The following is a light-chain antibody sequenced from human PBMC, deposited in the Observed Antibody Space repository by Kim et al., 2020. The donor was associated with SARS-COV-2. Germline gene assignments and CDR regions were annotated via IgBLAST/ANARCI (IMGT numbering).Light chain of an antibody. CDR3: ASYTSRYTYV. CDR2: DVT. J-gene: IGLJ1*01. Sequence: QSALTQPASVSGSPGQSITISCTGTSSDVGGYNSVSWYQQHPGKAPKLMIYDVTKRPSGVSNRFSGSKSGDTASLTISGLQAEDETDYYCASYTSRYTYVFGTGTKVTVL. V-gene: IGLV2-14*03. CDR1: SSDVGGYNS.